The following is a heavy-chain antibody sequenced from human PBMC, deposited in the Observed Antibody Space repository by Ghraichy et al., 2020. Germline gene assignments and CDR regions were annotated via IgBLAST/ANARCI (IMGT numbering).Heavy chain of an antibody. CDR1: GGSISSSSYY. Sequence: SQTLSLTCTVSGGSISSSSYYWGWIRQPPGKGLEWIGSIYYSGSTYYNPSLKSRVTISVDTSKNQFSLKLSSVTAADTAVYYCARRPNRGGTYGGSYRVIYYYYMDVWGKGTTVTVSS. V-gene: IGHV4-39*07. CDR2: IYYSGST. CDR3: ARRPNRGGTYGGSYRVIYYYYMDV. J-gene: IGHJ6*03. D-gene: IGHD1-26*01.